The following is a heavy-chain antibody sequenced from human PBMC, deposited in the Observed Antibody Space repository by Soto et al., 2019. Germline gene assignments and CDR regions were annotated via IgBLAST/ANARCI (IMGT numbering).Heavy chain of an antibody. CDR3: ASPQYSSSWRGPFDY. Sequence: ASVKVSCEASGYTFTSYAMHWVRQAPVQRLEWMGWINAGNGNTKYSQKFQGRVTITRDTSASTAYMELSSLRSEDTAVYYCASPQYSSSWRGPFDYWGQGTLVTVSS. CDR2: INAGNGNT. CDR1: GYTFTSYA. V-gene: IGHV1-3*01. D-gene: IGHD6-13*01. J-gene: IGHJ4*02.